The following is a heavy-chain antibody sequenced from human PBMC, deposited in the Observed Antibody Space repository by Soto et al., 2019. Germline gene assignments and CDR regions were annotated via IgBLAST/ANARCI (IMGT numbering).Heavy chain of an antibody. CDR3: AEDAFSHYPMDAFDI. CDR2: IVVGSGNT. J-gene: IGHJ3*02. D-gene: IGHD3-10*01. Sequence: SVKVSCKASGFTFTSSAVQWVRQVRGQRLEWIGWIVVGSGNTNYAQKFQERVTITRDMSTSTAYMELSSLRSEETAVYYCAEDAFSHYPMDAFDIWGQGTMVTVSS. V-gene: IGHV1-58*01. CDR1: GFTFTSSA.